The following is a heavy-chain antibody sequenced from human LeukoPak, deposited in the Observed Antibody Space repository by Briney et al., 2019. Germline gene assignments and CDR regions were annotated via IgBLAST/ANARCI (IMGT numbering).Heavy chain of an antibody. CDR2: ISYDGSNK. V-gene: IGHV3-30-3*01. J-gene: IGHJ6*02. CDR3: ARDPETGWLAYHYGMDV. D-gene: IGHD6-19*01. CDR1: GFTFSSYA. Sequence: PGGSLRLSCAASGFTFSSYAMNWVRQAPGKGLEWVAVISYDGSNKYYADSVKGRFTISRDNSKNTLYLQMNSLRAEDTAVYYCARDPETGWLAYHYGMDVWGQGTTVTVSS.